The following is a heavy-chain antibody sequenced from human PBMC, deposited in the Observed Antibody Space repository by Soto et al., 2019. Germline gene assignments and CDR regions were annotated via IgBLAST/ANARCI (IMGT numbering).Heavy chain of an antibody. CDR1: GFTFSSYG. CDR2: ISYDGSNK. D-gene: IGHD3-10*01. V-gene: IGHV3-30*18. Sequence: QVQLVESGGGVVQPGRSLRLSCAASGFTFSSYGMHWVRQAPGKGLEWVAVISYDGSNKYYADSVKGRFTISRDNSKNPLDLQMNGLRAGDTAVYYCAKKADSLWCGELSYFDLWGRGTLVTVSS. J-gene: IGHJ2*01. CDR3: AKKADSLWCGELSYFDL.